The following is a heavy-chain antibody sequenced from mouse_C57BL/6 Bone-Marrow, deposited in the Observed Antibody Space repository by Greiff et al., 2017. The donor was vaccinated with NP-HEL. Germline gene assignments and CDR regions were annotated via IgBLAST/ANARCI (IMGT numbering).Heavy chain of an antibody. J-gene: IGHJ1*03. CDR3: TTTHYGNYPHWYFDV. V-gene: IGHV1-82*01. Sequence: QVQLQQSGPELVKPGASVKISCKASGYAFSSSWMNWVKQRPGKGLEWIGRIYPGDGDTNYNGKFKGKATLTADKSSSTAYMQLSSLSSEDSAVYYCTTTHYGNYPHWYFDVWGTGTTVTVSS. D-gene: IGHD2-1*01. CDR2: IYPGDGDT. CDR1: GYAFSSSW.